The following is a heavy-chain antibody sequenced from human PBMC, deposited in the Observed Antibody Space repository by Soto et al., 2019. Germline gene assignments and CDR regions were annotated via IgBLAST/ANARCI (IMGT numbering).Heavy chain of an antibody. CDR3: ARDEGTTITVVGHFDY. V-gene: IGHV3-30*03. CDR1: GFTFSSYG. Sequence: GGSLRLSCSASGFTFSSYGMHWVRQAPGKGLEWVAIISYDGSDKYYADSVKGRFTISRDNSKNTLYLQMNSLRAEDTAVYYCARDEGTTITVVGHFDYWGQGTPVTVSS. D-gene: IGHD3-22*01. CDR2: ISYDGSDK. J-gene: IGHJ4*02.